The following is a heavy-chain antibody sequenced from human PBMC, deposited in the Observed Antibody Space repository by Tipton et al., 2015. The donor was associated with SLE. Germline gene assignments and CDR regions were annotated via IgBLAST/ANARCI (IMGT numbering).Heavy chain of an antibody. CDR2: ISDSGGRT. D-gene: IGHD3-22*01. Sequence: SLRLSCAASGFTFRNYAMNWVRQAPGKGLEWVSAISDSGGRTSYADSVKGRFTISRDNSKNTLYLQMSSLRADDTAVYYCAKDLTLIIASLWDYWGQGTLVTVSS. V-gene: IGHV3-23*01. J-gene: IGHJ4*02. CDR1: GFTFRNYA. CDR3: AKDLTLIIASLWDY.